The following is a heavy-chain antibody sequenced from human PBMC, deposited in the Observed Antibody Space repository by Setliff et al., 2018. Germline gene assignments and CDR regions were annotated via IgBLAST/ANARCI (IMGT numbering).Heavy chain of an antibody. V-gene: IGHV1-18*01. D-gene: IGHD3-22*01. J-gene: IGHJ4*02. CDR2: ISPYNGKT. CDR1: GYIFNSYG. Sequence: ASVKVSCKASGYIFNSYGIAWVRQAPGQGLEWMGWISPYNGKTNHAQNLQGRVAMTTDTSTSTAYMELRSLRSDDTAVYYCARGRDPAYYYDSGGYYWDYWGQGTLVTVAS. CDR3: ARGRDPAYYYDSGGYYWDY.